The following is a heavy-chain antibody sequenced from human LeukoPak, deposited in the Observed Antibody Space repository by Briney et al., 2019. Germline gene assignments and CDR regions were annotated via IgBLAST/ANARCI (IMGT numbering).Heavy chain of an antibody. CDR3: ARVVFYDSWSGFYFDY. CDR1: GYSFTSYW. D-gene: IGHD3-3*01. J-gene: IGHJ4*02. CDR2: IYPGDSDT. V-gene: IGHV5-51*01. Sequence: GESLKISCKGSGYSFTSYWIGWVRQMPGKGLEWMGIIYPGDSDTRYSPSFQGQVTISADKSISTAYLQWSSLKASDTAMYYCARVVFYDSWSGFYFDYWGQGTLVTVSS.